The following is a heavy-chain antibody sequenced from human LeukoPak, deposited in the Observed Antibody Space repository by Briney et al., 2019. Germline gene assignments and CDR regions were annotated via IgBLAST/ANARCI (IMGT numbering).Heavy chain of an antibody. CDR1: GGSFSGYY. J-gene: IGHJ5*02. Sequence: TSETLSLTCAVYGGSFSGYYWSWIRRPPGKGLEWIGEINHSGSTNYNPSLKSRVTISVDTSKNQFSLKLSSVTAADTAVYYCARGRVYYDFWSGYSRGWFDPWGQGTLVTVSS. CDR2: INHSGST. D-gene: IGHD3-3*01. CDR3: ARGRVYYDFWSGYSRGWFDP. V-gene: IGHV4-34*01.